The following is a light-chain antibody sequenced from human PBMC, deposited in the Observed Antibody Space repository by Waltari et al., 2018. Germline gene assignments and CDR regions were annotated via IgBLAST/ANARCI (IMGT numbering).Light chain of an antibody. CDR1: SSSIGSHY. V-gene: IGLV1-47*02. J-gene: IGLJ2*01. CDR3: AAWDDSLSGMV. Sequence: GQRVTISCSGSSSSIGSHYVYCYQQLPGTAPKLLIYTNNQRPSGVPDRFSDSKSGTSAPLVISGLRSEDEAEYYCAAWDDSLSGMVFGGGTKLTVL. CDR2: TNN.